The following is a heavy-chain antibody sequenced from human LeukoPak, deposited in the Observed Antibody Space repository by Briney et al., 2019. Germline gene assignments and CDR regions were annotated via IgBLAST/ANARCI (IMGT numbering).Heavy chain of an antibody. D-gene: IGHD3-3*01. J-gene: IGHJ6*03. CDR2: INQDGSEK. CDR3: ARSIGLYDFHYYYYYMDV. Sequence: QSGGSLRLSCAAAGFTFSNFWMSWVRQAPGKGLEWVANINQDGSEKYYVDSVKGRFTISRDNARNSLYLQMNSLRAEDMAVYYCARSIGLYDFHYYYYYMDVWGKGTTVTISS. CDR1: GFTFSNFW. V-gene: IGHV3-7*01.